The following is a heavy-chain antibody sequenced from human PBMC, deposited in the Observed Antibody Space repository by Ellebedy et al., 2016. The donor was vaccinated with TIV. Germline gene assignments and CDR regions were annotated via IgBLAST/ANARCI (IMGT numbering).Heavy chain of an antibody. V-gene: IGHV4-39*01. CDR3: AGGRKTDRRAPRRDYYYGMDV. CDR2: IYYSGST. Sequence: MPSETLSLTCTVSGGSISSSSYYWGWIRQPPGKGLEWIGSIYYSGSTYYNPSLNSRVTISVDTSKNQFSLKLSSVTAADTAVYYCAGGRKTDRRAPRRDYYYGMDVWGQGTTVTVSS. D-gene: IGHD1-26*01. CDR1: GGSISSSSYY. J-gene: IGHJ6*02.